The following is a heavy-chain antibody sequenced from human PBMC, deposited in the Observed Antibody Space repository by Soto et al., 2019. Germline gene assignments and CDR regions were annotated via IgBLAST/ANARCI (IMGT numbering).Heavy chain of an antibody. CDR2: INHSGST. V-gene: IGHV4-34*01. CDR3: ARESLVVVAAIDY. D-gene: IGHD2-15*01. J-gene: IGHJ4*02. Sequence: SETLSLTCAVYGGSFSGYYWSWIRQPPGKGLEWIGEINHSGSTNYNPSLKSRVTISVDTSKNQFSLKLSSVTAADTAVYYCARESLVVVAAIDYWGQGTLVTVSS. CDR1: GGSFSGYY.